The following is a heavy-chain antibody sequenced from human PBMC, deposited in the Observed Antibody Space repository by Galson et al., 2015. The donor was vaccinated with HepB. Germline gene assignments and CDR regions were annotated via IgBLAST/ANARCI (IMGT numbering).Heavy chain of an antibody. V-gene: IGHV3-74*01. CDR2: INSDGSST. D-gene: IGHD5-12*01. CDR1: GFTFSSYW. J-gene: IGHJ4*02. Sequence: SLRLSCAASGFTFSSYWMHWVRQAPGKGLVWVSRINSDGSSTSYADSVKGRFTISRDNAKNTLYLQMNSLRAEDTAVYYCARGSRGHSGYETMDGPFFDYWGQGTLVTVSS. CDR3: ARGSRGHSGYETMDGPFFDY.